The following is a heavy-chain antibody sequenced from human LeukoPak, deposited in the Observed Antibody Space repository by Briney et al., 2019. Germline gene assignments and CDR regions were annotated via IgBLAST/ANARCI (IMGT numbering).Heavy chain of an antibody. Sequence: GGSLRLSCAASGFRFNTLGMSWVRQAPGKGLEWVANINEGGSADYYADSVKGRFTISRDNAKNSLHLQMNSLRAEDTAVYYCARDWELSRDYWGQGTLVTVSS. CDR1: GFRFNTLG. CDR2: INEGGSAD. D-gene: IGHD1-7*01. V-gene: IGHV3-7*01. J-gene: IGHJ4*02. CDR3: ARDWELSRDY.